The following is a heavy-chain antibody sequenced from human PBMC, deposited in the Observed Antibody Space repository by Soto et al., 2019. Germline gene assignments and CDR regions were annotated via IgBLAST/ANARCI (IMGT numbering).Heavy chain of an antibody. V-gene: IGHV3-30-3*01. CDR3: ARALNYYYGMDV. CDR2: ISYDGSNK. Sequence: QVQLVESGGGVVQPGRSLRLSCAASGFTFSSYAMHWVRQAPGKGLEWVAVISYDGSNKYYADSVKGRFTISRDNSKNSLYLQMNSLRAEDTAVYYCARALNYYYGMDVWGQGTTVTVSS. J-gene: IGHJ6*02. D-gene: IGHD3-9*01. CDR1: GFTFSSYA.